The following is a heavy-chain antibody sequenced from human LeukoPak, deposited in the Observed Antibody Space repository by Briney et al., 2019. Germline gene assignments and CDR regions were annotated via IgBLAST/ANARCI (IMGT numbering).Heavy chain of an antibody. J-gene: IGHJ6*02. D-gene: IGHD6-13*01. V-gene: IGHV3-30*03. CDR2: ISYDGTNK. CDR3: ARRRKQLVRLYYYYGMDV. Sequence: GGSLRLSCVASGFTFSNFGMHWVRQTPGKGLEWVTVISYDGTNKFYADSVKGRFTISRDNSKNTLYLQMNSLRAEDTAVYYCARRRKQLVRLYYYYGMDVWGQGTTVTVSS. CDR1: GFTFSNFG.